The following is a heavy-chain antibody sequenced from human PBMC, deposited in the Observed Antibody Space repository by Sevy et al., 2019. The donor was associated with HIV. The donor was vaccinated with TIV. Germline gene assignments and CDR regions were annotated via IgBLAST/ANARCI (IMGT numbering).Heavy chain of an antibody. V-gene: IGHV3-30-3*02. J-gene: IGHJ4*02. CDR1: GFIFSTSP. CDR3: AKDDLGSIDY. Sequence: GGSLRRSCAASGFIFSTSPMHWARQAPGKGLECVAILSYDDSDENYADSVKGRFTISRDNSKNTLYLQMNSLRTEDTAVYYCAKDDLGSIDYWGQGTLVTVSS. CDR2: LSYDDSDE. D-gene: IGHD3-10*01.